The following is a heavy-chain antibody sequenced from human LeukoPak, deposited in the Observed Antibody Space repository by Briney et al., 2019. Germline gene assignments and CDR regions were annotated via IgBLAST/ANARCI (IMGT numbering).Heavy chain of an antibody. CDR1: GGPISSSSYY. Sequence: SETLSLTCTVSGGPISSSSYYWGWIRQPPGKGLEWIGSIYYSGSTYYNPSLKSRVTISVDTSKNQFSLKLSSVTAADTAVTAADTAVYYCARQDVATSHDAFDIWGQGIMVAVSS. D-gene: IGHD5-12*01. CDR3: DTAVYYCARQDVATSHDAFDI. J-gene: IGHJ3*02. V-gene: IGHV4-39*03. CDR2: IYYSGST.